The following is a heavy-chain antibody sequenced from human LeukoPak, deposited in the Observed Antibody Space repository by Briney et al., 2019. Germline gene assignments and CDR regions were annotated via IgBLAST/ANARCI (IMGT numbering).Heavy chain of an antibody. D-gene: IGHD1-26*01. CDR1: GGSISSGSYY. V-gene: IGHV4-39*01. Sequence: SETLSLTCTVSGGSISSGSYYWGYLRQPPQKGLEWIGSVYYSGSTYYNPSLKSLVTITVNTSKHQFYLKLSSVTAADTAVYYCARQGLWELHTFDSWGQGTLVSVSS. CDR2: VYYSGST. CDR3: ARQGLWELHTFDS. J-gene: IGHJ4*02.